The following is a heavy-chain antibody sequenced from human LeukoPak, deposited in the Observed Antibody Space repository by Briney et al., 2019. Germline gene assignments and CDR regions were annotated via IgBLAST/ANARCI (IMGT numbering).Heavy chain of an antibody. CDR2: MNPNSGNT. CDR1: GYTFTSYD. Sequence: ASVKVSCKASGYTFTSYDINWVRQATGQGLEWMGWMNPNSGNTGYAQKFQGRVTITRNTSISTAYMELSSLRSEDTAVYYCARGRGIAARRNWFDPWGQGTLVTVSS. J-gene: IGHJ5*02. D-gene: IGHD6-6*01. V-gene: IGHV1-8*03. CDR3: ARGRGIAARRNWFDP.